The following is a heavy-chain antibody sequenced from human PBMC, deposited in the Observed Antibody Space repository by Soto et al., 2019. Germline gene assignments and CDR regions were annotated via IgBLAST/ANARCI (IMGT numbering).Heavy chain of an antibody. CDR1: GFTFSDHY. CDR3: ARLPSLGYCSGGSCYSSGY. D-gene: IGHD2-15*01. V-gene: IGHV3-72*01. J-gene: IGHJ4*02. Sequence: GGSLRLSCAASGFTFSDHYMDWVRQAPGKGLEWVGRTRNKANSYTTEYAASVKGRSTISRDDSKNSLYLQMNSLKTEDTAVYYCARLPSLGYCSGGSCYSSGYWGQGTLVTVSS. CDR2: TRNKANSYTT.